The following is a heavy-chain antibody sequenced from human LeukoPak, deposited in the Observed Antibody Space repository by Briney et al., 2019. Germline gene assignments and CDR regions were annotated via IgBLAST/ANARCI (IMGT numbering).Heavy chain of an antibody. J-gene: IGHJ4*02. CDR1: GFTFRSYG. CDR3: AKGTRLLEWLLSTYYFDY. D-gene: IGHD3-3*01. CDR2: ISGSGGST. Sequence: GGSLRLSCAASGFTFRSYGMHWVRQAPGKGLEWVSAISGSGGSTYYADSVKGRFTISRDNSKNTLYLQMNSLRAEDTAVYYCAKGTRLLEWLLSTYYFDYWGQGTLVTVSS. V-gene: IGHV3-23*01.